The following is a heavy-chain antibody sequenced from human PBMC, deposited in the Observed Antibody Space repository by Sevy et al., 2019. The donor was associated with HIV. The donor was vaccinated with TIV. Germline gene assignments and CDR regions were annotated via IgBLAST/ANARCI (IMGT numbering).Heavy chain of an antibody. D-gene: IGHD3-22*01. CDR2: INHSGST. CDR1: GGSFSGYY. J-gene: IGHJ4*02. V-gene: IGHV4-34*01. Sequence: SETLSLTCAVYGGSFSGYYWSWIRQPPGKGLEWIGEINHSGSTNYNPSLKSRVTISVDTSKNQFSRKLSSVTAADTAVYYCALGYYDSSGYYDYWGQGTLVTVSS. CDR3: ALGYYDSSGYYDY.